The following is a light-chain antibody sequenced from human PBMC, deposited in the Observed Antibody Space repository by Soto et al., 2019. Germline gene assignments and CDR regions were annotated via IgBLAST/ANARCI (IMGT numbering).Light chain of an antibody. V-gene: IGLV2-14*01. Sequence: QSVLTQPASVSGTPGQSITIYCTRTNRQIRAYNSGCWNQHHPGKVPNLRVFQVSFPPSAGSDRFSGSKSDNTASLTISGLQTEDEADYYCLSYTASSTFVFGTGTKVTVL. CDR3: LSYTASSTFV. CDR1: NRQIRAYNS. CDR2: QVS. J-gene: IGLJ1*01.